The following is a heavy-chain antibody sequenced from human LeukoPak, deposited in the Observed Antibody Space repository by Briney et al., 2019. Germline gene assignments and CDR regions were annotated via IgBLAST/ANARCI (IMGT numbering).Heavy chain of an antibody. Sequence: SETLSLTCAVYGGSFSGYYWSWIRQPPGKGLEWIGEINHSGSTNYNPSLKSRVTISVDTSKNQFSLKLSSVTAADTAAYYCARGRGYYDSSGYYPDYWGQGTLVTVSS. CDR1: GGSFSGYY. D-gene: IGHD3-22*01. J-gene: IGHJ4*02. CDR2: INHSGST. V-gene: IGHV4-34*01. CDR3: ARGRGYYDSSGYYPDY.